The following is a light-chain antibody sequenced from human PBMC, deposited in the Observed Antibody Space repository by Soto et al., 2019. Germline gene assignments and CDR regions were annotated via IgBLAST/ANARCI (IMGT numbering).Light chain of an antibody. CDR2: DVS. J-gene: IGKJ5*01. Sequence: EIVMTQSPATLSVSPGERATLSCRAGQGVTTNFAWYQQKSGQSPRLLIYDVSTRATGVPARFSGTGSETDLTITISGLQSEDSEVYYCQQRSNWPLTFGQGTRLEIK. V-gene: IGKV3-15*01. CDR1: QGVTTN. CDR3: QQRSNWPLT.